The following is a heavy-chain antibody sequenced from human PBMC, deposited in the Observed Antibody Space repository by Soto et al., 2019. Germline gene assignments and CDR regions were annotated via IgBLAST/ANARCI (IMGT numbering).Heavy chain of an antibody. Sequence: GGSLRLSCAASGFIFSSYGMYWARQTPDKGLEWVAVISYDGRNKYYADSAKGRFTISRDDSENTVYLQMNSLRAEDTAVYYCAKDKEPDGAWDFDYWGLGTLVTVSS. CDR3: AKDKEPDGAWDFDY. CDR1: GFIFSSYG. CDR2: ISYDGRNK. V-gene: IGHV3-30*18. D-gene: IGHD4-17*01. J-gene: IGHJ4*02.